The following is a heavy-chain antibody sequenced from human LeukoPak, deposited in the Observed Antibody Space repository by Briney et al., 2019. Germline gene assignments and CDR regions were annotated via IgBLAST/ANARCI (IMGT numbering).Heavy chain of an antibody. J-gene: IGHJ4*02. CDR1: GFTFTNAW. CDR3: AKNVYYSSGCHGVCYFDY. V-gene: IGHV3-15*01. CDR2: IKIKTDGGTT. Sequence: PGGSLRISCAASGFTFTNAWMIWVRQAPGKGLEWVGRIKIKTDGGTTDYAAPVKGRFTISRDDSKSTVYLQMNSLRAEDTAVYYCAKNVYYSSGCHGVCYFDYWGQGTLVTVSS. D-gene: IGHD6-19*01.